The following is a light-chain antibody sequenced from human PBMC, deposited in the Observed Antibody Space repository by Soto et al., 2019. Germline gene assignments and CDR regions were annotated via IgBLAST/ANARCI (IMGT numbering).Light chain of an antibody. CDR1: SSDVGGYKY. CDR2: EVT. CDR3: SSFSSSSTLYV. V-gene: IGLV2-14*01. Sequence: QSALTQPASVSGSPGQSITISCTGTSSDVGGYKYVSWYQQHPGKAPKPMIYEVTNRPSGVSNRFSGSKSGNTASLTVSGLQAEDEADYYCSSFSSSSTLYVFGTGTKLTVL. J-gene: IGLJ1*01.